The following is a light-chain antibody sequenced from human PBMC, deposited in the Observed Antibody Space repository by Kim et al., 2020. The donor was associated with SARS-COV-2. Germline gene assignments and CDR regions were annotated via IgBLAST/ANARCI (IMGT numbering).Light chain of an antibody. CDR3: QAWDSSTAV. CDR2: QHT. CDR1: KLGDKY. J-gene: IGLJ2*01. Sequence: SYELTQPPSVSVSPGQTASITCAGDKLGDKYVCWYQQKPGQSPVLVIYQHTKRPSGIPERFSGSNSGNTATLTISGTQAMDEADYYCQAWDSSTAVFGGGTQLTVL. V-gene: IGLV3-1*01.